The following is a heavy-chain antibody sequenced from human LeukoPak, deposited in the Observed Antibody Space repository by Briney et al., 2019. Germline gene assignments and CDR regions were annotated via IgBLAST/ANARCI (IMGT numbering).Heavy chain of an antibody. J-gene: IGHJ4*02. CDR1: GITLSNYG. D-gene: IGHD3-10*01. V-gene: IGHV3-23*01. Sequence: GGSLRLSCAVSGITLSNYGMSWVRQAPGKGLEWVAGISGSAGGTKYADSVKGRFTVSRDNSKNTLYLQMNRLRAEDTAVYFCAKRGVVIRVFLVGFHKEAYYFDSWGQGALVTVSS. CDR3: AKRGVVIRVFLVGFHKEAYYFDS. CDR2: ISGSAGGT.